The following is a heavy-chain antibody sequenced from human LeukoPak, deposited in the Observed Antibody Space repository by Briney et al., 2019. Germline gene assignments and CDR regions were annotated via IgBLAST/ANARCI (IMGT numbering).Heavy chain of an antibody. D-gene: IGHD3-10*01. CDR2: IIPIFGTA. V-gene: IGHV1-69*06. CDR3: ASRYYGSGSYYNGRGYYYMDV. CDR1: GGTFSSYA. Sequence: GASVKVSCKASGGTFSSYAISWVRQAPGQGLEWMGGIIPIFGTANYAQKFQGRVTITADKSTSTAYMELSSLRSEDTAVYYCASRYYGSGSYYNGRGYYYMDVWGKGTTVTVSS. J-gene: IGHJ6*03.